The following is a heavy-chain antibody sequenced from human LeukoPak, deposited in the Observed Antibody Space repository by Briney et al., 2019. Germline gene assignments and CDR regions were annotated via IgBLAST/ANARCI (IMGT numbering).Heavy chain of an antibody. CDR2: INAGNGNT. CDR1: GYTFTSYA. Sequence: ASAKVSCKASGYTFTSYAMHWVRQAPGQRLEWMGWINAGNGNTKYLQKFQGRVTITRDTSASTAYMELSSLRSEDTAVYYCARPSGELFPEYYFDYWGQGTLVTVSS. CDR3: ARPSGELFPEYYFDY. D-gene: IGHD3-10*01. J-gene: IGHJ4*02. V-gene: IGHV1-3*01.